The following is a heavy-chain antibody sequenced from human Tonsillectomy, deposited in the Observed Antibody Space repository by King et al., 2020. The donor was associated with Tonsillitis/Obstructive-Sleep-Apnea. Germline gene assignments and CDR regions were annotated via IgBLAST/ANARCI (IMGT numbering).Heavy chain of an antibody. D-gene: IGHD3-3*01. CDR3: ARDYDFWSGYYLF. V-gene: IGHV3-21*01. CDR1: GFTFSSYS. CDR2: ISSISSYI. Sequence: VQLVESGGGLVKPGGSLRLSCAASGFTFSSYSMNWVRQAPGKGLEWVSSISSISSYIYYADSVKGRFTISSDNAKNSLYLQMNSLRAEDTAVYYCARDYDFWSGYYLFWGQGTLVTVSS. J-gene: IGHJ4*02.